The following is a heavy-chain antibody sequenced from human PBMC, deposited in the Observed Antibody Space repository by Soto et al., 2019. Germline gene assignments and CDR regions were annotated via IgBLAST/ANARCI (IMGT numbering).Heavy chain of an antibody. Sequence: GASVKVSCKASGYTFTSYYMHWVRQAPGQGLEWMGIINPSGGSTSYAQKFQGRVTMTRDTSTSTVYMELSSLRSEDTAVYYCARGVLRYFDWLLITRPFDYWGQGTLVTVSS. V-gene: IGHV1-46*03. CDR3: ARGVLRYFDWLLITRPFDY. J-gene: IGHJ4*02. CDR1: GYTFTSYY. D-gene: IGHD3-9*01. CDR2: INPSGGST.